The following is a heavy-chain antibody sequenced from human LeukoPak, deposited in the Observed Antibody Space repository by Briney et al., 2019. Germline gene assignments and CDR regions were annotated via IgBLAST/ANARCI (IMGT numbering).Heavy chain of an antibody. J-gene: IGHJ3*02. CDR1: GFTFSSYW. CDR3: ASLPKEYYDILTGYSGDAFDI. Sequence: GGSLRPSCAASGFTFSSYWMSWVRQAPGKGLEWVANIKQDGSEKYYVDSVKGRFTISRDNAKNSLYLQMNSLRAEDTAVYYCASLPKEYYDILTGYSGDAFDIWGQGTMVTVSS. CDR2: IKQDGSEK. V-gene: IGHV3-7*01. D-gene: IGHD3-9*01.